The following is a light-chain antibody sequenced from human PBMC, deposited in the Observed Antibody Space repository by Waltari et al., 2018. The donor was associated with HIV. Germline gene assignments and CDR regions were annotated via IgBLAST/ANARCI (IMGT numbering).Light chain of an antibody. V-gene: IGKV4-1*01. Sequence: DIVMTQSPDSLVVSLGARATIQCKSSQSVLHTSNNKNFLAWYQQKSGQAPKLLIYWASTLESGVPARFSGSGSGTNFTLTINNLQSEDVAVYYCQQYHVTPPTFGQGT. CDR3: QQYHVTPPT. CDR1: QSVLHTSNNKNF. CDR2: WAS. J-gene: IGKJ1*01.